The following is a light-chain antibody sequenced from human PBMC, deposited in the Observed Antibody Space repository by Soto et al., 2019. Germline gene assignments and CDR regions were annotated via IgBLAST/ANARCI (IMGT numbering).Light chain of an antibody. CDR3: SSYTTTTRL. CDR2: EVS. J-gene: IGLJ3*02. Sequence: QSALTQPASVSGSPGQSITISCTGTSSDIGSNNYVSWFQQRPGKAPTLIIYEVSNRPSGVSTHFSGSKSGNTASLTISGLLTEDEAEYYCSSYTTTTRLFGGGTQLTVL. CDR1: SSDIGSNNY. V-gene: IGLV2-14*01.